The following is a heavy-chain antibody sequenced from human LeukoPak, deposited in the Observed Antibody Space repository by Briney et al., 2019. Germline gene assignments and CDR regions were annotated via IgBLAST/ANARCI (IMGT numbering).Heavy chain of an antibody. CDR3: AKYRIGGATRALGAFDI. CDR1: GYTFTSYG. D-gene: IGHD1-26*01. Sequence: ASVKVSCKASGYTFTSYGISWVRQAPGQGLEWMGWISAYNGNTNYAQKLQGRVTMTTDTSTSTAYMEVRSLRSDDTAVYYCAKYRIGGATRALGAFDIWGQGTMVTVSS. CDR2: ISAYNGNT. J-gene: IGHJ3*02. V-gene: IGHV1-18*01.